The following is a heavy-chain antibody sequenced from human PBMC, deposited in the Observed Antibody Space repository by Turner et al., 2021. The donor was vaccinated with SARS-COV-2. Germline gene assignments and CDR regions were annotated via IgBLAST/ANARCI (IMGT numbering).Heavy chain of an antibody. D-gene: IGHD5-12*01. CDR1: GFTFSSCG. CDR2: RSEEGRSK. CDR3: ARDGAWGDGYPNDY. Sequence: VQLRESGGGVGQPGRFLGLSWAASGFTFSSCGMHRVRQAPGKVLEWVANRSEEGRSKYYADSVKARFTISRDKSKNTLDLQMNSLRAEDTAVYYGARDGAWGDGYPNDYWGQGTLVTVSS. V-gene: IGHV3-30*03. J-gene: IGHJ4*02.